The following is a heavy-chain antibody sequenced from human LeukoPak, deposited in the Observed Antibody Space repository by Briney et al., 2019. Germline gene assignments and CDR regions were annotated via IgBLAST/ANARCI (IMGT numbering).Heavy chain of an antibody. CDR2: ISSSSDTI. CDR1: GFTFSSYS. CDR3: ARDTRGESDY. V-gene: IGHV3-48*04. J-gene: IGHJ4*02. D-gene: IGHD2-2*01. Sequence: GGSLRLSCAVSGFTFSSYSMNWVRQAPGKGLEWISYISSSSDTIYYADSVKGRFTISRDNAKNSLYLQMNSLRAEDTAVYYCARDTRGESDYWGQRTLVTVSS.